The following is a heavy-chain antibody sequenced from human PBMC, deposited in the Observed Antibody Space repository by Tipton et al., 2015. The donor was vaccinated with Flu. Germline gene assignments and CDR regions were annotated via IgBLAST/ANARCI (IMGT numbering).Heavy chain of an antibody. Sequence: GSLRLSCAASGFTFSTYWMSWVRQAPGKGLEWVANINQDGSEKYSVDSVKGRFTISRDNARNSLYLQMSSLRAEDTAMYYCASLGGSGSYSRYAFDIWGQGTMVTVSS. CDR3: ASLGGSGSYSRYAFDI. V-gene: IGHV3-7*01. CDR1: GFTFSTYW. J-gene: IGHJ3*02. D-gene: IGHD1-26*01. CDR2: INQDGSEK.